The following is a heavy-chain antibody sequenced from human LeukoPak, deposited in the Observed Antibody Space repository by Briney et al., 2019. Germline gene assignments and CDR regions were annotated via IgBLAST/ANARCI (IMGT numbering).Heavy chain of an antibody. J-gene: IGHJ3*02. CDR1: GGSISSSNW. Sequence: SETLSLTCAVSGGSISSSNWWSWVRQPPGKGLEWIGEIYHSGSTNYNPSLESRVTISVDKSKNQFSLKLSSVTAADTAVYYCAREAQSAADAFDIWGQGTMVTVSS. V-gene: IGHV4-4*02. CDR2: IYHSGST. CDR3: AREAQSAADAFDI.